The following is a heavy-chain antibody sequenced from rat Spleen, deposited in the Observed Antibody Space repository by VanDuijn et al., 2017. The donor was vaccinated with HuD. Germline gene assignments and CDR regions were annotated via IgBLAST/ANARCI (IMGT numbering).Heavy chain of an antibody. Sequence: EVQLVESGGGLVQPGGSMKLSCAVSGFTSTSFPVAWVRQAPTKGLEWVATISASGGSTYFRDSVKGRFTISRDVTKTTLYLQMSSLRSEDTATYYCGKDMNYFSTYPFYLMGAWGQGTSVTVSS. CDR2: ISASGGST. CDR3: GKDMNYFSTYPFYLMGA. CDR1: GFTSTSFP. J-gene: IGHJ4*01. D-gene: IGHD1-2*01. V-gene: IGHV5-46*01.